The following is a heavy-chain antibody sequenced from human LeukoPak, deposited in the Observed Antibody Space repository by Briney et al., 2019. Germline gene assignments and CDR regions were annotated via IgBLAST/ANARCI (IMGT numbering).Heavy chain of an antibody. J-gene: IGHJ4*02. CDR2: IRYDGSNK. V-gene: IGHV3-30*02. CDR1: GFTFSSYG. CDR3: AKDVGDLRFFPYYFDS. D-gene: IGHD3-3*01. Sequence: PGGSLRLSCAASGFTFSSYGMHWVRQAPGKGLEWVAFIRYDGSNKYYADSVKGRFTISRDNSKNTLWLQMSSLKAEDTAVYYCAKDVGDLRFFPYYFDSWGQGTLVTVSS.